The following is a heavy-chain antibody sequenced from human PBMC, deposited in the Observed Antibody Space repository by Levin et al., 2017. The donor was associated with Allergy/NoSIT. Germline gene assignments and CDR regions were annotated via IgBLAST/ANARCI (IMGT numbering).Heavy chain of an antibody. V-gene: IGHV3-15*01. CDR2: IKSKIDGGTT. CDR1: GFTLTNAY. CDR3: TTGQRRGDV. J-gene: IGHJ6*02. Sequence: GESLKISCVGTGFTLTNAYMAWVRQAPGKGLEWVGRIKSKIDGGTTDYAVPVKGRFTVSRDESKNTLYLQMNSLKTEDTAVYYCTTGQRRGDVWGQGTTVTVSS.